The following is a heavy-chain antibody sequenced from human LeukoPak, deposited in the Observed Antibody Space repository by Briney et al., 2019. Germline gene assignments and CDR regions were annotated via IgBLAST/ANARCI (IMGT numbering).Heavy chain of an antibody. CDR2: INHSGST. Sequence: PSETLSLTCAVYGGSFSGYYWSWIRQPPGKGLEWIGEINHSGSTNYNPSLKSRVTISVDTSKNQFSLKLSSVAAADTAVYYCARRYSGSYRYVNWGQGTLVTVSS. CDR1: GGSFSGYY. CDR3: ARRYSGSYRYVN. J-gene: IGHJ4*02. D-gene: IGHD1-26*01. V-gene: IGHV4-34*01.